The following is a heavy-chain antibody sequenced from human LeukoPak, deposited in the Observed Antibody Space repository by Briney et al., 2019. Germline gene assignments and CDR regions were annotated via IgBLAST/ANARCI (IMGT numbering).Heavy chain of an antibody. CDR3: AKRIAVAGTRYSQH. CDR1: GFTFSNYA. V-gene: IGHV3-23*01. J-gene: IGHJ1*01. CDR2: ITGSGDST. D-gene: IGHD6-19*01. Sequence: PGGSLRLSCAASGFTFSNYAMSWVRQAPGKGLEWVSGITGSGDSTHYGDSVKGRFTISRDNSKNTLYLQMNSLRAEDTAVYYCAKRIAVAGTRYSQHWGQGTLATVSS.